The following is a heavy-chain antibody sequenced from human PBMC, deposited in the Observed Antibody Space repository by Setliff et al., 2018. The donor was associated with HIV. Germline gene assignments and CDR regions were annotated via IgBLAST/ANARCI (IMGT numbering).Heavy chain of an antibody. CDR3: AKGADPGTSGHYAPYYFDC. Sequence: GGSLRLSCAASGFTFSSYAIHWVRQAPGKGLEWVAVISNDGTNKYYAESVEGRFTISRDNSKNTLFLQMNSLRAEDTAVYYCAKGADPGTSGHYAPYYFDCWGQGTLVTVSS. CDR1: GFTFSSYA. J-gene: IGHJ4*02. CDR2: ISNDGTNK. V-gene: IGHV3-30*04. D-gene: IGHD3-22*01.